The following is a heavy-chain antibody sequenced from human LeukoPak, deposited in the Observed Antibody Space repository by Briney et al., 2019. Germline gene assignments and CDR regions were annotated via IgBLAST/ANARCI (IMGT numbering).Heavy chain of an antibody. J-gene: IGHJ5*02. D-gene: IGHD2-15*01. V-gene: IGHV3-30*18. CDR3: AKDPYRVVFATGNYLDP. CDR1: GFTFSDYP. CDR2: ISSDETNI. Sequence: GGSLRLSCAASGFTFSDYPMNWIRQAPGKGLEWVAVISSDETNIRYGDSVRGRFTVSRDNAKNTVYLQMNSLGADDTAVYYCAKDPYRVVFATGNYLDPWGQGTLVTVSS.